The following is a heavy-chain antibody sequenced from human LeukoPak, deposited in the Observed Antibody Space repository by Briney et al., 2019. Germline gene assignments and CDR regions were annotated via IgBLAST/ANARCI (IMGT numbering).Heavy chain of an antibody. Sequence: GGSLGLSCAASGFTFSSYWMHWVRQAPGKGLVWVSRINSDGSSTSYADSVKGRFTISRDNAKNTLYLQMNSLRAEDTAVYYCAREDDGSWYGRLFDYWGQGTLVTVSS. D-gene: IGHD6-13*01. CDR3: AREDDGSWYGRLFDY. J-gene: IGHJ4*02. CDR1: GFTFSSYW. CDR2: INSDGSST. V-gene: IGHV3-74*01.